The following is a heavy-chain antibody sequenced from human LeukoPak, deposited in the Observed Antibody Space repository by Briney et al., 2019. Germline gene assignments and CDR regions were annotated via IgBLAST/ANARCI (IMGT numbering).Heavy chain of an antibody. CDR2: ISWNSGSI. CDR3: AKDIYEYSYGTLGY. D-gene: IGHD5-18*01. Sequence: TGGSLRFSCAASGFTFDDYAMHWVRQAPGKGLEWVSGISWNSGSIGYADSVKGRFTISRDNAKNSLYLQMNSLRAEDTALYYCAKDIYEYSYGTLGYWGRGTLVTVSS. J-gene: IGHJ4*02. V-gene: IGHV3-9*01. CDR1: GFTFDDYA.